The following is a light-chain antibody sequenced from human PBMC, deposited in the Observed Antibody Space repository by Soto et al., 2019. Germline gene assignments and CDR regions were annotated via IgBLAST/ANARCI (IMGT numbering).Light chain of an antibody. CDR2: DAS. CDR1: QSISSN. CDR3: QQCNNWPHT. V-gene: IGKV3D-15*01. J-gene: IGKJ2*01. Sequence: EIVMTQSPATLSVSPGERATLSCRASQSISSNLAWYQQKPGQAPRLLIYDASNGATGIPARFSGSGSGTDFTLTISSLESEDFAVYYCQQCNNWPHTFGQGTKLEIK.